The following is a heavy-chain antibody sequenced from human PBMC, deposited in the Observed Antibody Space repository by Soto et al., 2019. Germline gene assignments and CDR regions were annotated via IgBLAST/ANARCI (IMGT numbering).Heavy chain of an antibody. J-gene: IGHJ6*02. V-gene: IGHV3-33*01. CDR2: IWYDGSNK. D-gene: IGHD2-15*01. Sequence: PGGSLRLSCAASGFTFSSYGMHWVRQAPGKGLEWVAVIWYDGSNKYYADSVKGRFTISRDNSKNTLYLQMNSLRAEDTAVYYCARDGLGYCSGGSCYSTSGGMDVWGQGTTVTVSS. CDR3: ARDGLGYCSGGSCYSTSGGMDV. CDR1: GFTFSSYG.